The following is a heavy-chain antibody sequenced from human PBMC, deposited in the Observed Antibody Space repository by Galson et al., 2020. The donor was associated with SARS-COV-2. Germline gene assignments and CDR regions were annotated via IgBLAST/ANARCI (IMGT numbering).Heavy chain of an antibody. V-gene: IGHV1-2*02. Sequence: ASVKVSCKASGYTFTGYYMHWVRQAPGQGLEWMGWINPNSGGTNYAQKFQGRVTMTRDTSISTAYMELSRLRSDDTAVYYCARGAPRAAAGTNWFDPWGQGTLVTVSS. D-gene: IGHD6-13*01. CDR3: ARGAPRAAAGTNWFDP. J-gene: IGHJ5*02. CDR1: GYTFTGYY. CDR2: INPNSGGT.